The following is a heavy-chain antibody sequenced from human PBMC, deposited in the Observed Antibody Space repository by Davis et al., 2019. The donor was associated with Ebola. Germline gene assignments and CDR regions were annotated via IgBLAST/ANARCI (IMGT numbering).Heavy chain of an antibody. CDR2: INAHSGGT. Sequence: ASVKVSCKASGDTSTGYYMHWVRQAPRQGLEWRERINAHSGGTKYAQRFQGGVTMTRDTSISTAYMELSRLTSDDTAVYYCASGTTVTTGFDNWGQGTLVTVSS. D-gene: IGHD4-17*01. CDR1: GDTSTGYY. J-gene: IGHJ4*02. V-gene: IGHV1-2*06. CDR3: ASGTTVTTGFDN.